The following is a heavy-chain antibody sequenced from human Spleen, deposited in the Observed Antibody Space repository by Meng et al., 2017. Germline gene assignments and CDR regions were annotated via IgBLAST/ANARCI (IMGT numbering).Heavy chain of an antibody. V-gene: IGHV4-4*02. Sequence: GSLRLSCAVSGGSLSSSYWWSWVRQPPGKGLEWIGEIYHSGSANYNPSFKSRVTISLDGSKNQFSLKLSSVTPEDTAVYYCARDKLWAFDLWGQGTMVTVSS. D-gene: IGHD2/OR15-2a*01. CDR2: IYHSGSA. J-gene: IGHJ3*01. CDR3: ARDKLWAFDL. CDR1: GGSLSSSYW.